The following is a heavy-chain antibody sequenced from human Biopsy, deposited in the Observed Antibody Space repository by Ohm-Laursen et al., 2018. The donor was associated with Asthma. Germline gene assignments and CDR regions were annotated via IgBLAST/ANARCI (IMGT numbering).Heavy chain of an antibody. CDR3: ARGQKSAGDRWFDP. D-gene: IGHD6-13*01. CDR2: INPNSGGT. J-gene: IGHJ5*02. CDR1: GYTFIGCH. Sequence: ASVKVSCKAYGYTFIGCHIHWMRQAPGQGLEWMGWINPNSGGTNYAQKFQGRVTMTRDTSISTAYMEVSRLRSDDTAVYYCARGQKSAGDRWFDPWGQGTLVTVSS. V-gene: IGHV1-2*02.